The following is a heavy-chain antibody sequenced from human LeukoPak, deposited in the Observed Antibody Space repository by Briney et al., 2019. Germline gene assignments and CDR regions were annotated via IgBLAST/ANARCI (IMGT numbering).Heavy chain of an antibody. Sequence: SVKVSCKASGGTFSSYAISWVRQAPGQGLEWMGGIIPIFGTTNYAQKVQGRVTITADESTSTAYMELSSLRPEDTAVYFCARSHYSSYWDNGPHYYYYYMDVWGKGTTVTVSS. CDR1: GGTFSSYA. V-gene: IGHV1-69*13. J-gene: IGHJ6*03. D-gene: IGHD6-6*01. CDR2: IIPIFGTT. CDR3: ARSHYSSYWDNGPHYYYYYMDV.